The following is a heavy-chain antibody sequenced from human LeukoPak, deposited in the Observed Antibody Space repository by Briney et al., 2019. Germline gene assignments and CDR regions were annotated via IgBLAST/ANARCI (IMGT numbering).Heavy chain of an antibody. CDR2: ISGSGGST. CDR3: AKGGYYDSSGYYGY. D-gene: IGHD3-22*01. CDR1: GFTFSSYA. Sequence: GGSLRLSXAASGFTFSSYAMSWVRQAPGKGLEWVSAISGSGGSTYYADSVKGRFTISRDNSKSTLYLQMNRLRDEDTAVYYCAKGGYYDSSGYYGYWGQGTLVTVSS. V-gene: IGHV3-23*01. J-gene: IGHJ4*02.